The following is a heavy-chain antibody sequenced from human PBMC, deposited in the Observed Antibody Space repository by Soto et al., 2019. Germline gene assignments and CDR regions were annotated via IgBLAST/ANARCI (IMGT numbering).Heavy chain of an antibody. D-gene: IGHD3-10*01. CDR2: IYHSGST. J-gene: IGHJ3*02. Sequence: SETLSLTCAVSGGSISSGGYSWSWIRRPPGKGLEWIGYIYHSGSTYYNPSLKSRVTISVDRSKNQFSLKLSSVTAADTAVYYCARDLGPMVRGVAGAFDIWGQGTMVTVSS. V-gene: IGHV4-30-2*01. CDR1: GGSISSGGYS. CDR3: ARDLGPMVRGVAGAFDI.